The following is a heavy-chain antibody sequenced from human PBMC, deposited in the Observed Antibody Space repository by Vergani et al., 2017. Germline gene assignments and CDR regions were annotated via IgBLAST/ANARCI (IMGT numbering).Heavy chain of an antibody. V-gene: IGHV4-61*02. Sequence: QLQLQESGPGLVKPSQTLSLTCTVSGGSISSGSYYWSWIRQPAGKGLEWIGRIYTSGSTNYNPSLKSRVTISVDTSKNQFSLKLSSVTAADTAVYYCARGPDFWSGYPAEGPYYGMDVWGQGTTVTVSS. CDR3: ARGPDFWSGYPAEGPYYGMDV. CDR1: GGSISSGSYY. J-gene: IGHJ6*02. D-gene: IGHD3-3*01. CDR2: IYTSGST.